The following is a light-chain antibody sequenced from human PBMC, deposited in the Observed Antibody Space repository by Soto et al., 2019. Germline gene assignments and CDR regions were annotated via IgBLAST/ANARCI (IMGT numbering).Light chain of an antibody. CDR2: DAS. V-gene: IGKV3-11*01. Sequence: EIVLTQSPGTLSLSPGERATLSCRASQSVNSYLAWYQQKPGQAPRLLIYDASNRATGIPARFSGSGSGTDFTLTISSLEPEDFAVYYCQQRSNWPGITFGQGTRLETK. J-gene: IGKJ5*01. CDR1: QSVNSY. CDR3: QQRSNWPGIT.